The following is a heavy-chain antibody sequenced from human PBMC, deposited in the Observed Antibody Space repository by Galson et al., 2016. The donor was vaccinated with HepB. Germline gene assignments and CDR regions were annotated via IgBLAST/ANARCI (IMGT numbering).Heavy chain of an antibody. CDR3: VRDKVTPGTNWFDP. Sequence: SLRLSCAASGFTFSSYWMHWVRQAPGEGLVWVSHINGDGSSTHYGDSVKGRFTVSRDNSKNTLYLQMNSLRAEDTAVYYCVRDKVTPGTNWFDPWGRGTLVTVSS. CDR2: INGDGSST. V-gene: IGHV3-74*01. CDR1: GFTFSSYW. J-gene: IGHJ5*02. D-gene: IGHD4-11*01.